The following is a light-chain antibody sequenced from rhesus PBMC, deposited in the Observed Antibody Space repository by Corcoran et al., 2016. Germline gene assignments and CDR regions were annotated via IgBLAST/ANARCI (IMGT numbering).Light chain of an antibody. J-gene: IGKJ2*01. CDR2: EAS. V-gene: IGKV1-25*01. Sequence: DIQMTQSPSSLSASVGDRVTITCRASQDISNDLAWYQQKPGETPQVLVYEASSLHRGIPSRFSGTGSGTGFTLTISSLQSEDFATYYCQHYYSTPYSFGQGTKVEIK. CDR3: QHYYSTPYS. CDR1: QDISND.